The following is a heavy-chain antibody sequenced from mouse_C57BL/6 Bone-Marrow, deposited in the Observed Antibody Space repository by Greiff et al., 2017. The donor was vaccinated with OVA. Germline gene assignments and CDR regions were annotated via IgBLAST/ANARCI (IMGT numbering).Heavy chain of an antibody. CDR3: ARSRGNYDYAMDY. Sequence: VQLQQSGAELARPGASVKLSCKASSYTFTSYGISWVKQRTGQGLEWIGEIYPRSGNTYYNEKFKGKATLTADKSSSTAYMELRSLTSEDSAVYFCARSRGNYDYAMDYWGQGTSVTVSS. D-gene: IGHD2-1*01. V-gene: IGHV1-81*01. CDR2: IYPRSGNT. J-gene: IGHJ4*01. CDR1: SYTFTSYG.